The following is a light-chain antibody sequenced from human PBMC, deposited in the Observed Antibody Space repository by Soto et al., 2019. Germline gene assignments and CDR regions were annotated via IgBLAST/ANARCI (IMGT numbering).Light chain of an antibody. V-gene: IGLV2-23*02. CDR2: EVT. CDR3: CSYAGHSTYV. J-gene: IGLJ1*01. CDR1: SSDVGSYNL. Sequence: QSMLTQPASVSGSPGQSITISCTGTSSDVGSYNLVSWYQQHPGKAPKLMIYEVTKRPSGVSNRFSGSKSGNAASLTISGLQAEDETDYYCCSYAGHSTYVFGTGTKVT.